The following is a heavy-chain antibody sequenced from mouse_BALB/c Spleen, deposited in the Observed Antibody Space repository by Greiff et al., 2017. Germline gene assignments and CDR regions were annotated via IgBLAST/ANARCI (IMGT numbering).Heavy chain of an antibody. CDR1: GYSFTSYW. J-gene: IGHJ4*01. CDR3: ASLTGPYAMDY. V-gene: IGHV1S127*01. CDR2: IDPSDSET. Sequence: VQLQQSGPQLVRPGASVKISCKASGYSFTSYWMHWVKQRPGQGLEWIGMIDPSDSETRLNQKFKDKATLTVDKSSSTAYMQLSSPTSEDSAVYYCASLTGPYAMDYWGQGTSVTVSS. D-gene: IGHD4-1*01.